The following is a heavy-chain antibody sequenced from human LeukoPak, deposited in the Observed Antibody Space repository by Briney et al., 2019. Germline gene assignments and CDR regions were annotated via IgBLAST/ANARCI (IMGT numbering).Heavy chain of an antibody. CDR1: GFTVNSNY. CDR3: ASPPQGYYYGMDV. V-gene: IGHV3-53*01. Sequence: GGSLRLSCAASGFTVNSNYMTWVRQAPGKGLEWVSVIDSGGSTYYADSVKGRFTISRDNSKNTLYLQMNSLRAEDTAVYYCASPPQGYYYGMDVWGQGTTVTVSS. CDR2: IDSGGST. J-gene: IGHJ6*02.